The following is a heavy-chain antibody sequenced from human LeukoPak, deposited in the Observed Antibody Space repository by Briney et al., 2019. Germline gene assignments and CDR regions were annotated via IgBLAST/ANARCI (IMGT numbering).Heavy chain of an antibody. V-gene: IGHV3-23*01. J-gene: IGHJ4*02. CDR2: ISGGGGST. D-gene: IGHD3-10*01. Sequence: GGSLRLSCAASGFTFDDYGMSWVRQAPGKGLEWVSAISGGGGSTYYADSVKGRFTISRDNSKNTLYLQMNSLRAEDTAVYYCAKGVGLWFGELLPFDYWGQGTLVTVSS. CDR1: GFTFDDYG. CDR3: AKGVGLWFGELLPFDY.